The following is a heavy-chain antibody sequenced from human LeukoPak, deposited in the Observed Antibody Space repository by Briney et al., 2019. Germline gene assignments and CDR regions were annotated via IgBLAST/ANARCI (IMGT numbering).Heavy chain of an antibody. D-gene: IGHD3-22*01. V-gene: IGHV4-38-2*02. CDR1: GYSISSGNY. Sequence: SETLSLTCSVSGYSISSGNYWGWIRLPPGKGLQWIGSIYHSGSTYYNPSLKSRVTISVDTSKNQFSLKLSSVTAADTAVYYCARESYYDSTTYWGQGTLVTVSS. J-gene: IGHJ4*02. CDR3: ARESYYDSTTY. CDR2: IYHSGST.